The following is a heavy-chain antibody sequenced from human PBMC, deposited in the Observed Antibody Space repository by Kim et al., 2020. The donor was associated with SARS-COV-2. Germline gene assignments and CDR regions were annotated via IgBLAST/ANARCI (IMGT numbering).Heavy chain of an antibody. Sequence: GSEQYFMDSVKGRFTLARDNAKKSLSLQLHRLRAEDTAVYYCRGCYYVEYWGQGTLVTVSS. V-gene: IGHV3-7*01. CDR2: GSEQ. D-gene: IGHD1-26*01. J-gene: IGHJ4*02. CDR3: RGCYYVEY.